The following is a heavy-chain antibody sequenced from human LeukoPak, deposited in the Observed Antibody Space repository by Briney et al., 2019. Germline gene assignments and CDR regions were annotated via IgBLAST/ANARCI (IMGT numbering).Heavy chain of an antibody. CDR2: ISSNGGST. CDR3: ARLVRAAAGTSDNWFDP. J-gene: IGHJ5*02. V-gene: IGHV3-64*02. D-gene: IGHD6-13*01. Sequence: GGSLRLSCAASGFNFSPYAMHWVRQAPGEGLEYVSVISSNGGSTYYADSVKGRFTISRDNSKNTLDLQMGSLRAEDMAVYYCARLVRAAAGTSDNWFDPWGQGTLVTVSS. CDR1: GFNFSPYA.